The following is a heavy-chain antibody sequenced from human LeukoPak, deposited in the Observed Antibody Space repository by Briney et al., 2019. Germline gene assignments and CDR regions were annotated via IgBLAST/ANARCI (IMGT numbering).Heavy chain of an antibody. Sequence: SETLSLTCAVYGGSFSGYYWTWIRQPPGKGLEWIGEINHSGSTNYNPSLKSRLTLSVDTSNNQFSLRLSSVTAADTAVYYCAGEYSSSPAYWGQGTLVTVSS. CDR2: INHSGST. V-gene: IGHV4-34*01. J-gene: IGHJ4*02. CDR3: AGEYSSSPAY. D-gene: IGHD6-6*01. CDR1: GGSFSGYY.